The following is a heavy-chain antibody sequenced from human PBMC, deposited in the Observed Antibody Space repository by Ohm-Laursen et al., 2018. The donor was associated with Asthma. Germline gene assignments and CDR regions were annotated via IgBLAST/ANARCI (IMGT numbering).Heavy chain of an antibody. Sequence: SLRLSCAASGITVSVNYMSWVRQAPGKGLEWVPVIYNGGSTYHADSVRGRFTISRDNSKNTLYLQMNSLRGEDKAVYYCAKGGGDIVVVISATTLDYWGQGTPVTVSS. D-gene: IGHD2-15*01. J-gene: IGHJ4*02. V-gene: IGHV3-53*01. CDR1: GITVSVNY. CDR2: IYNGGST. CDR3: AKGGGDIVVVISATTLDY.